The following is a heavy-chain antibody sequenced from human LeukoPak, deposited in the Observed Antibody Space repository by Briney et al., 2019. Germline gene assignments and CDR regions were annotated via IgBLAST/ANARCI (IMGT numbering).Heavy chain of an antibody. J-gene: IGHJ4*02. CDR1: GGSLSSYY. V-gene: IGHV4-59*01. CDR3: ARGLKFYDILTAYYTFPYFDY. Sequence: SETLSLTCTVSGGSLSSYYWTWLRQPPGKGLEWIGYIYYSGSTNYNPSLKSRVTISVDTSKSQFSLKLSSVTVADTAVYYCARGLKFYDILTAYYTFPYFDYWGQGALVTVSS. D-gene: IGHD3-9*01. CDR2: IYYSGST.